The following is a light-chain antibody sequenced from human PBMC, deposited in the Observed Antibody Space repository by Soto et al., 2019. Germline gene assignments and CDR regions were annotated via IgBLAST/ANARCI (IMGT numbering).Light chain of an antibody. J-gene: IGLJ1*01. CDR1: SSDVGGFNY. Sequence: QSALTQPASVSGSPGQSITISCTGTSSDVGGFNYVSWYQQHPGQAPKLMIYDVTNRPSGVSYRFSGSKSGNTASLTISGLQAEDEADYYCNSYTSSSTDVFGTGTKLTVL. CDR3: NSYTSSSTDV. V-gene: IGLV2-14*03. CDR2: DVT.